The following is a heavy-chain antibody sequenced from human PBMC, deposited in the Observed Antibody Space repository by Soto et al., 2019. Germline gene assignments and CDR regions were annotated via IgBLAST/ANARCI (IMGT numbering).Heavy chain of an antibody. CDR3: ARVDTAMATGSDY. V-gene: IGHV3-21*01. D-gene: IGHD5-18*01. CDR1: GFTFSSYS. Sequence: EVQLVESGGGLVKPGGSLRLSCAASGFTFSSYSMNWVRQAPGKGLEWVSSISSSSSYIYYADSVKGRFTISRDNAKNSLYLQMNSLRAEDTAVYYCARVDTAMATGSDYWGQGTLVTVSS. CDR2: ISSSSSYI. J-gene: IGHJ4*02.